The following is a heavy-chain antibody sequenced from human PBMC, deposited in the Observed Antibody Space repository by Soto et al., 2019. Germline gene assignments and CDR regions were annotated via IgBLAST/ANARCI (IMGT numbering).Heavy chain of an antibody. CDR2: IVVGSGNT. CDR1: GFTFTSSA. CDR3: AAGLDYYDSSGWGYYFDY. J-gene: IGHJ4*02. V-gene: IGHV1-58*01. D-gene: IGHD3-22*01. Sequence: ASVKVSCKASGFTFTSSAVQWVRQARGQRLEWIGWIVVGSGNTNYAQKFQERVTITRDMSTSTAYMELSSLRSEDTAVYYCAAGLDYYDSSGWGYYFDYWGQGTLVTVSS.